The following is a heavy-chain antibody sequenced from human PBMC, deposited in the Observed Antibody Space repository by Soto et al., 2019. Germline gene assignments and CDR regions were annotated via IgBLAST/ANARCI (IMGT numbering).Heavy chain of an antibody. V-gene: IGHV3-23*01. J-gene: IGHJ6*02. CDR2: ISGSGGNT. CDR1: GGTFSSYA. Sequence: GGSLRLSCAASGGTFSSYARSWVRQAPGKGLEWVAAISGSGGNTYYADSVKGRFTISRDNSKNTLYLQMNSLRAEDTAVYYCAREYGSGSYYRSYYGMDVWGQGTTVTVSS. CDR3: AREYGSGSYYRSYYGMDV. D-gene: IGHD3-10*01.